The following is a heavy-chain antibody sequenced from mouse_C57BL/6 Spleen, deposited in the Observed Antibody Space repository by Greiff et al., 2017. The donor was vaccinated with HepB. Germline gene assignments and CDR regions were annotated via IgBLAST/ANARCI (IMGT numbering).Heavy chain of an antibody. J-gene: IGHJ2*01. D-gene: IGHD1-1*01. CDR1: GFTFSSYA. CDR2: ISDGGSYT. V-gene: IGHV5-4*01. Sequence: EVKVVESGGGLVKPGGSLKLSCAASGFTFSSYAMSWVRQTPEKRLEWVATISDGGSYTYYPDNVKGRFTISRDNAKNNLYLQMSHLKSEDTAMYYCARDEATVVAFDYWGQGTTLTVSS. CDR3: ARDEATVVAFDY.